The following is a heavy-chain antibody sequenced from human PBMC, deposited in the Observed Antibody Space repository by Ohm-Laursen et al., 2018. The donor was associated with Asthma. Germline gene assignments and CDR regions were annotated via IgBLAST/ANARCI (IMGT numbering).Heavy chain of an antibody. J-gene: IGHJ4*02. V-gene: IGHV3-7*05. CDR3: ATNLPYEAENY. D-gene: IGHD3-16*01. CDR1: GLTFSSYW. Sequence: SLRLSCTAFGLTFSSYWMTWVRQAPGKGLEWVANIYPDGGEKYYVDSVDGRFTISRDNAKNSLYLQMNSLRAEDTAVYYCATNLPYEAENYWGQGTLVTVSS. CDR2: IYPDGGEK.